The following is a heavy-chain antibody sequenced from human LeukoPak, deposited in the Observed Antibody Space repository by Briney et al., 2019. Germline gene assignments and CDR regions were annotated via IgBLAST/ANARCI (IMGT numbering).Heavy chain of an antibody. V-gene: IGHV1-46*01. Sequence: ASVKVSCKASGYTFTSYAMNWVRQAPGQGLEWMGIINPSGGSTSYAQKFQGRVTMTRDTSTSTVYMELSSLRSEDTAVYYCARVTQIRDYSSNYWGQGTLVTVSS. CDR3: ARVTQIRDYSSNY. CDR2: INPSGGST. CDR1: GYTFTSYA. J-gene: IGHJ4*02. D-gene: IGHD4-11*01.